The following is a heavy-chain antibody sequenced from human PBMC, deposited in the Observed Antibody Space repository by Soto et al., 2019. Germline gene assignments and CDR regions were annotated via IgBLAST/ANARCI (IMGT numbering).Heavy chain of an antibody. CDR1: GFTFSRYD. V-gene: IGHV3-13*04. Sequence: EVQLVESGGGLVQPGGSLRLSCAASGFTFSRYDMHWVRQATGKGLEWVSAIGTSGDTYYPGSVKGRFTISRENAKSSLYLQMNSLRADDTAVYYCARGDGISAAVQYFHHWGQGTLVTVSS. CDR3: ARGDGISAAVQYFHH. J-gene: IGHJ1*01. CDR2: IGTSGDT. D-gene: IGHD6-13*01.